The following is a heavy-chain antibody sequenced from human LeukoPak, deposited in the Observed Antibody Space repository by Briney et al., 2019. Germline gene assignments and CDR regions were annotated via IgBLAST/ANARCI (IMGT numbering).Heavy chain of an antibody. CDR3: AKDDNYIRFLS. D-gene: IGHD3-16*01. CDR2: ISGSGGNT. CDR1: GFTFSSHG. V-gene: IGHV3-23*01. J-gene: IGHJ5*02. Sequence: PGGSLSLSCAASGFTFSSHGMNWVRQAPGQGLEWVSGISGSGGNTYYADSVKGRFTISRDNSKNTLYLQMNSLRAEDTAVYYCAKDDNYIRFLSWGQGTLVTVSS.